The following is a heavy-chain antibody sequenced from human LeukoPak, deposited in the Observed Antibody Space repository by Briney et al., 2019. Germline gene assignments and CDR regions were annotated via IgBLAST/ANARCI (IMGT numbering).Heavy chain of an antibody. CDR2: INSDGSWT. CDR1: GNYW. V-gene: IGHV3-74*01. CDR3: MRDYMGWFDP. Sequence: GGSLRLSCAASGNYWMHWVRQAPGKGLVWVSHINSDGSWTSYADSVKGRFTISRDTASNTMHLEMNNLRIEDTAVYYCMRDYMGWFDPWGQGSLVTVSS. D-gene: IGHD3-10*01. J-gene: IGHJ5*02.